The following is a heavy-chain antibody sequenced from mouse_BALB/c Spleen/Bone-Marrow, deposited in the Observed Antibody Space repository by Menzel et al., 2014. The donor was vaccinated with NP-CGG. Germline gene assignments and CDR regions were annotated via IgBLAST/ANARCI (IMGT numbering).Heavy chain of an antibody. CDR1: GFSLTDYG. V-gene: IGHV2-6-7*01. D-gene: IGHD1-1*01. J-gene: IGHJ2*01. CDR3: ARGLYYYGFDY. Sequence: VKLVESGPGLVSPSQSLSITCTVSGFSLTDYGVNWVRQPPGKNLEWLGMIWGDGSTDYNSALKSRLSISKDNSQSQVFLKINSLETDDTARYYCARGLYYYGFDYWGQGTTLTVSS. CDR2: IWGDGST.